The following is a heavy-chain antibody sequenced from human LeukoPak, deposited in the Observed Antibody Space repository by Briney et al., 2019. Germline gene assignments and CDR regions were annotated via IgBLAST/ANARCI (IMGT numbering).Heavy chain of an antibody. D-gene: IGHD5-12*01. J-gene: IGHJ4*02. CDR1: GFTFSSYA. CDR2: ISGSGGST. Sequence: GGSLRLSCAASGFTFSSYAMSWVRQAPGKGLEWVSAISGSGGSTYYADSVKGRFTISRDNSKNTLYLQMNSLRAEDTAVYYCAKRGKGGYDYGVDYWGQGTLVTVSS. V-gene: IGHV3-23*01. CDR3: AKRGKGGYDYGVDY.